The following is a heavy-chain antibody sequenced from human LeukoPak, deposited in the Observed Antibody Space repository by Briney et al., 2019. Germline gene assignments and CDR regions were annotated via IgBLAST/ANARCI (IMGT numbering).Heavy chain of an antibody. V-gene: IGHV4-59*04. CDR2: IYYSGRT. CDR1: GGSISSYY. J-gene: IGHJ1*01. CDR3: ARRRYYDGSGYLE. D-gene: IGHD3-22*01. Sequence: SETLSLTCTVSGGSISSYYWSWIRQPPGKGLEWIGTIYYSGRTYYSPSLKSRVTMSVDTPNNQFSLNLRSVTAADTAVYYCARRRYYDGSGYLEWGQGTLLSVSS.